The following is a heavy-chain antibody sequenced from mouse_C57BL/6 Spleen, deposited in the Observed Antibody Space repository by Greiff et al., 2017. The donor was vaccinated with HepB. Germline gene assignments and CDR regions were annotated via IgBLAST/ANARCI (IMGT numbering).Heavy chain of an antibody. CDR3: ARDEDGGYSNYPAMDY. CDR2: FYPGSGSI. D-gene: IGHD2-5*01. CDR1: GYTFTEYT. J-gene: IGHJ4*01. V-gene: IGHV1-62-2*01. Sequence: QVQLQQSGAELVKPGASVKLSCKASGYTFTEYTIHWVKQRSGQGLEWIGWFYPGSGSIKYNEKFKDKATLTADKSSSTVYMELSRLTSEDSAVYFCARDEDGGYSNYPAMDYWGQGTSVTVSS.